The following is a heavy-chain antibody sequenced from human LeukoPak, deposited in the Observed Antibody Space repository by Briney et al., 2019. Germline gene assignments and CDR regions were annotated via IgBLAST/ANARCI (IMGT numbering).Heavy chain of an antibody. CDR3: AREENSGWTRGNWFDH. CDR1: GYPISSGYY. V-gene: IGHV4-38-2*02. CDR2: FYHSGST. J-gene: IGHJ5*02. D-gene: IGHD6-19*01. Sequence: SETLSLTCAVSGYPISSGYYWGWIRQPPGKGLGLIWIFYHSGSTYYNPSLKSRVTISVDTSKNQFSLKLRSVTAADTAVYYCAREENSGWTRGNWFDHWGQGTLVTVSS.